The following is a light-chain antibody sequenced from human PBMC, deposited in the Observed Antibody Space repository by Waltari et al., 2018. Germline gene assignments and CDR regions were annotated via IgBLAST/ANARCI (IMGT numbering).Light chain of an antibody. V-gene: IGKV1-16*01. CDR3: QQYNFYPVT. Sequence: DIQMPQSPSSLSASLGDRVTITCRASQGILTYLAWFQQKPGKAPKSLIYGATSLQSGVPSRFSGSGSGTDFALTIFDLQPEDFATYYCQQYNFYPVTFGQGTRLDIK. CDR2: GAT. CDR1: QGILTY. J-gene: IGKJ5*01.